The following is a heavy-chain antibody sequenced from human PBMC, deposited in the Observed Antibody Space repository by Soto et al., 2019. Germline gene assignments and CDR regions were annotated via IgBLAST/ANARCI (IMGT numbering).Heavy chain of an antibody. V-gene: IGHV1-18*01. CDR1: CYTFTSYG. D-gene: IGHD5-18*01. Sequence: ASVKISSKASCYTFTSYGISWVRQAPGQGLEWMGWISAYNGNTNYAQKLEGRVTMTTDTSTSTAYMELRSLRSDDTAVYYCARDREDTAMVPDLDRHSSHWFDPWGQGTLVTVSS. CDR3: ARDREDTAMVPDLDRHSSHWFDP. J-gene: IGHJ5*02. CDR2: ISAYNGNT.